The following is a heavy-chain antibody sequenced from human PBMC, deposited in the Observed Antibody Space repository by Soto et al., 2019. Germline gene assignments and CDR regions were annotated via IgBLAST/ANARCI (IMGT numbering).Heavy chain of an antibody. D-gene: IGHD3-10*01. V-gene: IGHV4-34*01. CDR1: GGSFSGYY. CDR3: AKGSAFECKGAICYPFDH. CDR2: INHSGST. Sequence: XGTLALTCAVYGGSFSGYYWSWIRQPPGKGLEWIGEINHSGSTNYNPSLKSRVTISVDTSKNQFSLKLSSVTADDTAEYFCAKGSAFECKGAICYPFDHWGRGTLVTVSS. J-gene: IGHJ4*02.